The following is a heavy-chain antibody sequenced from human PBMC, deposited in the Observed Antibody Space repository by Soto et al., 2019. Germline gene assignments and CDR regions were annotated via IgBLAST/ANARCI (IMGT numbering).Heavy chain of an antibody. D-gene: IGHD3-16*01. J-gene: IGHJ6*02. Sequence: GGSLSLSSTASGFMFSTYLMSWVRQAPGKGLEWVANIRQGGNEKFYVDSVKGRFTISRDNAKKSLYLQMNSLRAEDTAVYYCVGALTYEVPYYYYGMDVWGQGPTVTVSS. CDR3: VGALTYEVPYYYYGMDV. CDR1: GFMFSTYL. V-gene: IGHV3-7*01. CDR2: IRQGGNEK.